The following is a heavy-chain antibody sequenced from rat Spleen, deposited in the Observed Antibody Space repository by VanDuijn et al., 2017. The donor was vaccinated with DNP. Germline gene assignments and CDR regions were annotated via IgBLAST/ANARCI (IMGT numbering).Heavy chain of an antibody. CDR2: ISHDGSST. J-gene: IGHJ2*01. V-gene: IGHV5-7*01. CDR1: GFTFSDYN. CDR3: ARPDY. Sequence: EVQLVESGGGLVQPGRSLKLSCVVSGFTFSDYNMAWVRQAPKKGLEWVATISHDGSSTNYRDSVKGRFTCSRDNAKSTLYLQIDSLRSEDTATYYCARPDYWGQGVMVTVSS.